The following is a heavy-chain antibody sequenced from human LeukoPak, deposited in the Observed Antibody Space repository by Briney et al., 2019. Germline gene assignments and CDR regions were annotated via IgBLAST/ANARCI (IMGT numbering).Heavy chain of an antibody. CDR3: VKGWVRGVMNY. V-gene: IGHV3-64D*06. Sequence: GRSLRLSCSASRFIFTTYSMYWVRQAAGKGLEYVSGITTNGDTTYYADSVKGRFTISRDNSKSTLYLQLGSLRAEDTAVYSCVKGWVRGVMNYWGQGTLVTVSS. D-gene: IGHD3-10*01. J-gene: IGHJ4*02. CDR2: ITTNGDTT. CDR1: RFIFTTYS.